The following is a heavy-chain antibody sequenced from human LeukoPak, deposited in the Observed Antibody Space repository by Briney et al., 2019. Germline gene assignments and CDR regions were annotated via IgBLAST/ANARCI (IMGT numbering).Heavy chain of an antibody. Sequence: PSETLSLTCTVSGGSVSSGSYYWSWIRQPPGKGLEWIGYIYYSGSTNYNPSLKSRVTISVDTSKNQFSLKLCSVTAADTAVYYCARATLPYSSSGFDYWGQGTLVTVSS. V-gene: IGHV4-61*01. CDR1: GGSVSSGSYY. CDR2: IYYSGST. D-gene: IGHD6-13*01. CDR3: ARATLPYSSSGFDY. J-gene: IGHJ4*02.